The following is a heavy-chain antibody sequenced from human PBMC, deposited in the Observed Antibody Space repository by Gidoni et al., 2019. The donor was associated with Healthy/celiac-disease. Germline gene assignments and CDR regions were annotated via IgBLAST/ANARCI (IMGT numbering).Heavy chain of an antibody. CDR3: AKDFRPDGGNSTD. Sequence: EVQLLESGGGLVQPGGSLRLSCAASGFTFSSYAMSWVRQAPGKGLEWVSAISGSGGSTYYADSVKGRFTISRDNSKNTLYLQMNSLRAEDTAVYYCAKDFRPDGGNSTDWGQRTLVTVSS. V-gene: IGHV3-23*01. CDR2: ISGSGGST. J-gene: IGHJ4*02. CDR1: GFTFSSYA. D-gene: IGHD2-21*02.